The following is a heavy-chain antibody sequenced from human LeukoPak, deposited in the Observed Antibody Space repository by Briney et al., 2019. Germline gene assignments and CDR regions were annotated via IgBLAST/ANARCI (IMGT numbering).Heavy chain of an antibody. D-gene: IGHD2-2*01. Sequence: ASVKVSCKASGYTFTSYGISWVRQAPGQGLEWMGWISAYNGNTNYAQKLQGRVTMTTDTSTSTAYMELRSLRSEDTAVYYCARGYCSSTSCSYYFDYWGQGTLVTVSS. CDR2: ISAYNGNT. V-gene: IGHV1-18*01. CDR1: GYTFTSYG. J-gene: IGHJ4*02. CDR3: ARGYCSSTSCSYYFDY.